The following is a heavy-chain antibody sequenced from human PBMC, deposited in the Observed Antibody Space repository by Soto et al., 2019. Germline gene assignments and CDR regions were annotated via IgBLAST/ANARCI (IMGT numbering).Heavy chain of an antibody. CDR3: ARERYCSGGSCEYYYYGMDV. V-gene: IGHV4-30-4*01. CDR1: GGSISSGDYY. CDR2: IYYSGST. J-gene: IGHJ6*02. D-gene: IGHD2-15*01. Sequence: SETLSLTCTASGGSISSGDYYWSWIRQPPGKGLEWSGYIYYSGSTYYNPSLKSRVTISVDTSKNQFSLKLSSVTAADTAVYYCARERYCSGGSCEYYYYGMDVWGQGTTVTVSS.